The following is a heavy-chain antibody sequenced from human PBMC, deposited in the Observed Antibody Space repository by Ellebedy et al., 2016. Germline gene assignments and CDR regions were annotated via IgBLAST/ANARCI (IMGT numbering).Heavy chain of an antibody. D-gene: IGHD4-23*01. V-gene: IGHV5-51*01. CDR3: ARHPYSGYDADYGGNSEGYFDL. CDR1: GYSFTSYW. J-gene: IGHJ2*01. CDR2: IYPGDSDT. Sequence: GESLKISXKGSGYSFTSYWIGWVRQMPGKGLEWMGIIYPGDSDTRYSPSFQGQVTISADKSISTAYLQWSSLKASDTAMYYCARHPYSGYDADYGGNSEGYFDLWGRGTLVTVSS.